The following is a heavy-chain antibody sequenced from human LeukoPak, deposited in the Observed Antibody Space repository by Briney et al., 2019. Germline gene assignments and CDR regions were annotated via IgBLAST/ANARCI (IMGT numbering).Heavy chain of an antibody. J-gene: IGHJ4*02. CDR3: AKERYSSSVTYRGYFDY. Sequence: GGSLRLSCAASGFTFSSYWMSWVRQAPGKGLEWVAFIRYDGSNKYYADSVKGRFTISRDNSKNTLYLQMNSLRAEDTAVYYCAKERYSSSVTYRGYFDYWGQGTLVTVSS. V-gene: IGHV3-30*02. CDR1: GFTFSSYW. CDR2: IRYDGSNK. D-gene: IGHD6-6*01.